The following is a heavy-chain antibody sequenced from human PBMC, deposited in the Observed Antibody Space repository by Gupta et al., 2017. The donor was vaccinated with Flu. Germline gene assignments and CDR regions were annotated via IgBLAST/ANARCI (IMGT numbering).Heavy chain of an antibody. V-gene: IGHV4-59*01. D-gene: IGHD3-9*01. CDR3: ARATYDIVTGYSTYYFDY. Sequence: QVQLQESGPGLVKPSETLSLTCTVSGGSISSYYWSWIRQPPGKGLEWIGYIYYSGSTNYNPSLKSRVTISVDTSKNQFSLKLSSVTAADTAVYYCARATYDIVTGYSTYYFDYWGQGTLVTVSS. CDR2: IYYSGST. J-gene: IGHJ4*02. CDR1: GGSISSYY.